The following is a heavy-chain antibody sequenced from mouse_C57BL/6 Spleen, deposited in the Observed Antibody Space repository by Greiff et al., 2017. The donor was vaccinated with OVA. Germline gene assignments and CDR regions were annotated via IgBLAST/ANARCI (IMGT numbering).Heavy chain of an antibody. Sequence: VQLKQSGPELVKPGASVKMSCKASGYTFTDYNMHWVKQSHGKSLEWIGYINPNNGGTSYNQKFKGKATLTVNKSSSTAYMELRSLTSEDSAVYYCASYYGSLDYWGQGTTRTVSS. D-gene: IGHD1-1*01. CDR1: GYTFTDYN. CDR3: ASYYGSLDY. CDR2: INPNNGGT. J-gene: IGHJ2*01. V-gene: IGHV1-22*01.